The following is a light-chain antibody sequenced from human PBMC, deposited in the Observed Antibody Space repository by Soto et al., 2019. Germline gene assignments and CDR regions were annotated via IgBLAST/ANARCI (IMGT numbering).Light chain of an antibody. V-gene: IGKV3-15*01. CDR1: QSISDT. Sequence: EIVMTQPPATLSVSPGGRATLSCRASQSISDTLAWYQQKPGQAPRLLIYSAARRATGFPARFSGSGSGTDFTLTISSLQSEDFAVYYCQQYNNWPWTFGQGDQGGYQ. CDR2: SAA. CDR3: QQYNNWPWT. J-gene: IGKJ1*01.